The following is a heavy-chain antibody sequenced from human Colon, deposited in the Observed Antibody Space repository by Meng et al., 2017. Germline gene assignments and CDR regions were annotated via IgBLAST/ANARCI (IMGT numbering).Heavy chain of an antibody. CDR1: GYSFSSYW. CDR2: IYPGDSDI. V-gene: IGHV5-51*01. D-gene: IGHD2-21*02. Sequence: GESLKISCKGSGYSFSSYWIVWVRQMPGKGLEWMGIIYPGDSDIKYSPPFQGQVTISADKSISTAYLQWSSLKASDTAMYYCARRSYCDGDCTVYPHYYYGMDVWGQGTTVPSP. J-gene: IGHJ6*02. CDR3: ARRSYCDGDCTVYPHYYYGMDV.